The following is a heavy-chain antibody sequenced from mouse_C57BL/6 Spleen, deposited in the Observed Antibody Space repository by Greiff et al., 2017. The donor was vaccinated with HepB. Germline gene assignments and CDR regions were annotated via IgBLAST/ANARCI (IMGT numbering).Heavy chain of an antibody. D-gene: IGHD1-1*01. J-gene: IGHJ1*03. CDR2: INYDGSST. V-gene: IGHV5-16*01. Sequence: EVKLVESEGGLVQPGSSMKLSCTASGFTFSDYYMAWVRQVPEKGLEWVANINYDGSSTYYLDSLKSRFIISRDNAKNILYLQMSSLKSEDTATYYCARAYGSSSGYFDVWGTGTTVTVSS. CDR1: GFTFSDYY. CDR3: ARAYGSSSGYFDV.